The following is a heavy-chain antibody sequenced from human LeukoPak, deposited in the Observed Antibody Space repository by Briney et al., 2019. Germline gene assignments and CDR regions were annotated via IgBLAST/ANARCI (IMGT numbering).Heavy chain of an antibody. D-gene: IGHD4-17*01. CDR2: IIPIFGTA. Sequence: ASVKVSCKASGGTFSSYAISWVRQAPGQGLEWMGGIIPIFGTANYAQKFQGRVTITADESTSTAYMELSSLRSDDTAVYYCAVGTPYGEEDYWGQGTLVTVSS. CDR3: AVGTPYGEEDY. CDR1: GGTFSSYA. J-gene: IGHJ4*02. V-gene: IGHV1-69*13.